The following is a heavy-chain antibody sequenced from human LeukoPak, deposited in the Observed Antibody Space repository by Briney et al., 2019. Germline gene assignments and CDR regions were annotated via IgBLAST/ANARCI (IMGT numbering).Heavy chain of an antibody. CDR1: GFIFSDYA. Sequence: SGGSLRLSCAASGFIFSDYAMHWVRQSPGKGLEWVAFMSYDGRNEYYADSVKGRFTISRDNSKNTLYLQMNSLRAEDTAVYYCAKGTDTAMVVFDYWGQGTLVTVSS. J-gene: IGHJ4*02. D-gene: IGHD5-18*01. V-gene: IGHV3-30*04. CDR2: MSYDGRNE. CDR3: AKGTDTAMVVFDY.